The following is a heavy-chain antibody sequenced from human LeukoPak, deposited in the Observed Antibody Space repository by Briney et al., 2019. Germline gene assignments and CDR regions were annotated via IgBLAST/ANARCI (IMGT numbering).Heavy chain of an antibody. V-gene: IGHV3-74*01. CDR3: ARVNQAVSSSWYEWNDAIYYYYYMDV. CDR2: INSDGSST. CDR1: GFTFSSYG. J-gene: IGHJ6*03. Sequence: PGGSLRLSCAASGFTFSSYGMSWVRQAPGKGLVWVSRINSDGSSTSYADSVKGRFTISRDNAKNTLYLEMNSLRAEDTAVYYCARVNQAVSSSWYEWNDAIYYYYYMDVWGKGTTVTISS. D-gene: IGHD6-13*01.